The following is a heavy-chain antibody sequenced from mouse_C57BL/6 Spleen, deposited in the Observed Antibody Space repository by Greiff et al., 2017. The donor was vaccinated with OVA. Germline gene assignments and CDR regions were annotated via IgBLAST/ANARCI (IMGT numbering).Heavy chain of an antibody. Sequence: VQLKESGAELVKPGASVKMSCKASGYTFTSYWITWVKQRPGQGLEWIGDIYPGSGSTNYNEKFKSKATLTVDTSSSTAYMQLSSLTSEDSAVYYCARSSNWGLAYWGQGTLVTVSA. J-gene: IGHJ3*01. CDR1: GYTFTSYW. D-gene: IGHD4-1*01. V-gene: IGHV1-55*01. CDR2: IYPGSGST. CDR3: ARSSNWGLAY.